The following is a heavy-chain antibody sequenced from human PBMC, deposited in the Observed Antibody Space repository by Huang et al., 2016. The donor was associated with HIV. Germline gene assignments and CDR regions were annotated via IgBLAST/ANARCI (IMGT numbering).Heavy chain of an antibody. CDR2: ISGTSSNI. J-gene: IGHJ4*02. Sequence: EVQLVESGGALVRPGGSLKLSCVVSGFDFSKYSMNWVRQAPGKGLGWVSYISGTSSNIYYADSVKGRFTISRDNAKNAVFLQMRSLRAEDTALYYCARTEMEYYYGSSGYYPDYWGQGTQVTVSS. D-gene: IGHD3-22*01. V-gene: IGHV3-48*01. CDR3: ARTEMEYYYGSSGYYPDY. CDR1: GFDFSKYS.